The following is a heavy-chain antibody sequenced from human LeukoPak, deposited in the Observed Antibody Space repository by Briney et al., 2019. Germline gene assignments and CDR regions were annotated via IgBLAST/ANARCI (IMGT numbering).Heavy chain of an antibody. D-gene: IGHD3-16*01. CDR1: GYTFTCYY. J-gene: IGHJ4*02. V-gene: IGHV1-2*02. CDR3: VPSNSFEYYFDY. Sequence: ASVKVSCKASGYTFTCYYMHWVRQAPGQGLEWMGWINPKSGGTNYAQKFQGRVTMTRDTSISTAYMELNRLRSDDTAVYYCVPSNSFEYYFDYWGQGTLVTVSS. CDR2: INPKSGGT.